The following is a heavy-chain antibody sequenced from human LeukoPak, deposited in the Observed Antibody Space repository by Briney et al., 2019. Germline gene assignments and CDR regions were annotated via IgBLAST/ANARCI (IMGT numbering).Heavy chain of an antibody. J-gene: IGHJ4*02. Sequence: SQTLSLTCTVSGGSFSSGSYYWSWLRQPAGTGLEWIGRISTSGSTNYNPSLKSRVTISRDTSKNQFSLKLSSVTAADTAVYYCASQVGYFDYWGQGTLVTVSS. CDR1: GGSFSSGSYY. CDR2: ISTSGST. CDR3: ASQVGYFDY. V-gene: IGHV4-61*02. D-gene: IGHD1-26*01.